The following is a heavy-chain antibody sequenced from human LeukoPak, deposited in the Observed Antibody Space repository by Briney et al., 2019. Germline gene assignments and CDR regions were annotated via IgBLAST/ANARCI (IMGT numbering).Heavy chain of an antibody. CDR3: ARAIMSSSWHFDY. V-gene: IGHV4-59*01. CDR1: CGSFRNYY. Sequence: PSETLPLTCRFPCGSFRNYYWSWIRQPPGKGLEWIGYIYYSGSTNYNPSLKSRVTISVDTSKNQFSLKLSSVTAADTAVYYCARAIMSSSWHFDYWGQGTLVTVSS. J-gene: IGHJ4*02. D-gene: IGHD6-13*01. CDR2: IYYSGST.